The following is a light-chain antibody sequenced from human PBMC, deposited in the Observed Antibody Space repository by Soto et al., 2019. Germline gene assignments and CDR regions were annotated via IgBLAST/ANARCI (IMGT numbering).Light chain of an antibody. Sequence: EIVLTQSPGTLSLSPGERATLSCRASHSVTSSYLAWYQQKPGQAPRLLISGAYSRATGIQDSFSGSGSGKDFTLTISRLEHEDVAVYYWQQYDSSPWTFGQGTKVEIK. CDR1: HSVTSSY. CDR2: GAY. CDR3: QQYDSSPWT. J-gene: IGKJ1*01. V-gene: IGKV3-20*01.